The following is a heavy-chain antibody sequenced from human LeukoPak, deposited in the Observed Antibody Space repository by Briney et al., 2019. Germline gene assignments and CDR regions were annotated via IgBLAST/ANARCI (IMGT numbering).Heavy chain of an antibody. V-gene: IGHV3-30*02. Sequence: GGSLRLSXAASGFTFSSYGMHWVRQAPGKGLEWVAFIRYDGSNKYYADSVKGRFTISRDNSKNTLYLQMNSLRAEDTAVYYCAKTFTPVVGPHYFDYWGQGTLVTVSS. CDR2: IRYDGSNK. CDR1: GFTFSSYG. D-gene: IGHD1-26*01. J-gene: IGHJ4*02. CDR3: AKTFTPVVGPHYFDY.